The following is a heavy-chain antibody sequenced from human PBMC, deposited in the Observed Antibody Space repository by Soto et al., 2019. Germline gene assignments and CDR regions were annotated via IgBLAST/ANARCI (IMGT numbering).Heavy chain of an antibody. CDR2: ISWNSGSI. J-gene: IGHJ4*01. CDR1: GFTFDDYA. Sequence: GGSLRLSCAASGFTFDDYAMRWVRQAPGKGLEWVSGISWNSGSIGYADSVKGRFTISRDNAKNSLYLQMNSLRAEDTALYYCAKDGGYSYGLSHFDYWGHGTLVTVSS. D-gene: IGHD5-18*01. CDR3: AKDGGYSYGLSHFDY. V-gene: IGHV3-9*01.